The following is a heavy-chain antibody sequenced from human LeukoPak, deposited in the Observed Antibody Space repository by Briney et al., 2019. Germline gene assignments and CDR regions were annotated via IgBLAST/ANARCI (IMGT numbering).Heavy chain of an antibody. V-gene: IGHV4-4*07. CDR2: IYTSGST. Sequence: SETLSLTCTVSGGSISIYYWSWIRQPAGKGLEWIGRIYTSGSTNYNPSLNSRVTMSVDTSKNQFSLKLSSVTAADTAVYYCAKDSSTWGNLAGHFDSWGQGTLVTVSS. CDR3: AKDSSTWGNLAGHFDS. D-gene: IGHD6-13*01. CDR1: GGSISIYY. J-gene: IGHJ4*02.